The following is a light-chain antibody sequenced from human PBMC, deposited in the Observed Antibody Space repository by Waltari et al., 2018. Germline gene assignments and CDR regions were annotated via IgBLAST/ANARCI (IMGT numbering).Light chain of an antibody. J-gene: IGLJ3*02. V-gene: IGLV2-8*01. CDR2: DVT. Sequence: QSALTPPPSAPGSPGQSVTISCTGTSRYAGPYTYVSWSQQHPGKAPNLMIYDVTKRPSGIPDRFSASKSGNTASLTVSGLQAEDEADYYCSSYTGSDMDIVFGGGTKLTVL. CDR3: SSYTGSDMDIV. CDR1: SRYAGPYTY.